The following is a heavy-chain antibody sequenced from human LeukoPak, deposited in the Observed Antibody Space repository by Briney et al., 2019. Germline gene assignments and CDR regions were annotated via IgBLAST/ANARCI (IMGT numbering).Heavy chain of an antibody. V-gene: IGHV1-2*02. J-gene: IGHJ4*02. CDR2: NPXSGGT. CDR3: ARGGRLYCSSTSCYTGFDY. Sequence: NPXSGGTNYAQKFQGRVTMTRDTSISTAYMELSRLRSDDTAVYYCARGGRLYCSSTSCYTGFDYWGQGTLVTVSS. D-gene: IGHD2-2*02.